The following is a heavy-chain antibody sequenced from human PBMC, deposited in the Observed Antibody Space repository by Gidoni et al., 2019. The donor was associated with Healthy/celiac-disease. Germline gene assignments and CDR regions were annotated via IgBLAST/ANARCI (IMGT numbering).Heavy chain of an antibody. CDR3: ARTPYYYDSSGYDH. V-gene: IGHV4-34*01. J-gene: IGHJ4*02. CDR2: INHRGST. CDR1: GGSFSGYY. Sequence: QVQLQQWGAGLLKPSETLSLTCAVYGGSFSGYYWRWIRQPPGKGLEWIGEINHRGSTNYNPSLKSRVTISVDTSKNQFSLKLSSVTAADTAVYYCARTPYYYDSSGYDHWGQGTLVTVSS. D-gene: IGHD3-22*01.